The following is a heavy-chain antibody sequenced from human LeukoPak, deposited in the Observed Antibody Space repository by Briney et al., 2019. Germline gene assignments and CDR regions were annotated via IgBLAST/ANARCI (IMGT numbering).Heavy chain of an antibody. Sequence: PGGSLRLSCAASGFTFSSYAMSWVRQAPGKGLEWVSAISGSGGSTYYADSVKGRFTISRDNSKNTLYLQMNSLRAEDTAVYYCAKEGFYYDSSGYYYYFDYWGQETLVTVSS. CDR1: GFTFSSYA. CDR2: ISGSGGST. CDR3: AKEGFYYDSSGYYYYFDY. V-gene: IGHV3-23*01. J-gene: IGHJ4*02. D-gene: IGHD3-22*01.